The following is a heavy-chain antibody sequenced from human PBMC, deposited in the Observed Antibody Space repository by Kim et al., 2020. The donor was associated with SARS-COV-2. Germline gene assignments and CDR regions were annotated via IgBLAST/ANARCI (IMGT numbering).Heavy chain of an antibody. CDR2: ISHTGNT. CDR3: ARKVISSWFNFDV. Sequence: SETLSLTCTVSGSSIGIGYYWGWIRQFPGRGLEWVSSISHTGNTYYNPSLKSRVMISVDTSKREVSLNLTSVTAADTAVYYCARKVISSWFNFDVWGQGRMVTVSS. J-gene: IGHJ3*01. D-gene: IGHD2-21*01. V-gene: IGHV4-38-2*02. CDR1: GSSIGIGYY.